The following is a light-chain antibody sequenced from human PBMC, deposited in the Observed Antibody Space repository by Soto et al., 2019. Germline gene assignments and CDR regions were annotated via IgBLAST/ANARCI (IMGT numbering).Light chain of an antibody. CDR2: DAS. V-gene: IGKV1-5*01. CDR1: QSISSW. CDR3: QQYNSYSWT. Sequence: DIQMTQSPSTLSASVGDRVTITCRASQSISSWLAWYQQKPGKAPKLLIYDASSLESGVPSRFSGSGSGTEFTLTISGLQPDDFATYYRQQYNSYSWTFGQGTKGEIK. J-gene: IGKJ1*01.